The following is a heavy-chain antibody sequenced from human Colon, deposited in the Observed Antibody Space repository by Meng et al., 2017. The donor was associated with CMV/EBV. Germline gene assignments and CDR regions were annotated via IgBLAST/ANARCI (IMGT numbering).Heavy chain of an antibody. CDR1: GYDFSTYW. J-gene: IGHJ4*02. D-gene: IGHD3-10*01. Sequence: KFSCEVSGYDFSTYWIGWVRQMAGRGLEWMAVIYPGNSDARYSPSFQGQVTISADRSTSTAYLQWSSLKASDTAMYYCARRGSTVFEYWGQGTLVTVSS. CDR3: ARRGSTVFEY. CDR2: IYPGNSDA. V-gene: IGHV5-51*01.